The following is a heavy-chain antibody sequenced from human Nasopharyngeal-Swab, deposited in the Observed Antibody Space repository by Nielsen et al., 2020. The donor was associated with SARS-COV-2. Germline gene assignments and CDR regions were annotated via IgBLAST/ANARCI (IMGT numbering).Heavy chain of an antibody. V-gene: IGHV4-4*02. CDR3: ASRPWGLYCYYGMDV. J-gene: IGHJ6*02. CDR1: GGSFSNSNW. CDR2: IYHSGNT. D-gene: IGHD7-27*01. Sequence: SETLSLTCAGSGGSFSNSNWWTWDRQLPGKGPEWIGDIYHSGNTNYNTSVKCRVTTSVDKSNNQFSLRLNSVTAADTAVYYCASRPWGLYCYYGMDVWGQGTTVTVSS.